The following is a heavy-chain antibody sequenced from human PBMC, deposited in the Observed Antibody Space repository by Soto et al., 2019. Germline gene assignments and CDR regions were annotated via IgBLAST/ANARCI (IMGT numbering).Heavy chain of an antibody. J-gene: IGHJ4*02. CDR1: GFTFNNYA. D-gene: IGHD1-1*01. V-gene: IGHV3-23*01. Sequence: EVQLFESGGGSVQPGGSLRLSCAASGFTFNNYAMHWVRRPHGKGLEWVSSISHSGGTTYYADSVKGRFSLSRDSVAGTLYLQMNGLRAEDTALYYCAKGRGQNWNVDYWGQGTLVTVSP. CDR2: ISHSGGTT. CDR3: AKGRGQNWNVDY.